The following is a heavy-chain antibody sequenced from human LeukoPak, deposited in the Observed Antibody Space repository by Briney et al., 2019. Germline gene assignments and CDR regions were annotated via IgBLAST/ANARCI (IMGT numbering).Heavy chain of an antibody. CDR1: GFTFSSYA. D-gene: IGHD1-26*01. CDR2: ISSSGTTI. V-gene: IGHV3-48*04. J-gene: IGHJ4*02. CDR3: ARDYRSTFDY. Sequence: GGSLRLSCAASGFTFSSYAMSWVRQAPGKGLEWVSYISSSGTTISYTDSVKGRFTISRDNAKNSLYLQMNSLRAEDTAVYYCARDYRSTFDYWGQGTLVTVSS.